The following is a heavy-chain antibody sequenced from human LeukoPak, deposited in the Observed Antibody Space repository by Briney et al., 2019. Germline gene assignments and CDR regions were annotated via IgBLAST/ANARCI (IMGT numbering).Heavy chain of an antibody. J-gene: IGHJ4*02. D-gene: IGHD5-24*01. CDR3: AREGQMGIDY. CDR2: IYYSGST. Sequence: SETLSLTCTVSGGSISSYYWSWIRQPPGQGLEWSGYIYYSGSTNYNPSLKSRVTISVDTSKNQCCLKLSSVTAADTAVYYCAREGQMGIDYWGQGTLVTVSS. CDR1: GGSISSYY. V-gene: IGHV4-59*01.